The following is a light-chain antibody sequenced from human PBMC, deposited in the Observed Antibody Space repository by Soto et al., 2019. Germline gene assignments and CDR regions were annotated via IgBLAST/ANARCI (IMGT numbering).Light chain of an antibody. CDR2: DVS. CDR3: SSYTSSSPYVV. V-gene: IGLV2-14*01. Sequence: QSVLTQPASVSGSPGQSITISCTGASSDVGGYNYVSWYQQHPGKAPKLMIYDVSNRPSGVSNRFSGSKSGNTASLTISGLQAEDEADYYCSSYTSSSPYVVFGGGTKLTV. CDR1: SSDVGGYNY. J-gene: IGLJ2*01.